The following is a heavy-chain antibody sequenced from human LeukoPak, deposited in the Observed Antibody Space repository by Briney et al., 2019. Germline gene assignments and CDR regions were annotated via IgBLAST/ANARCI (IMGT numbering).Heavy chain of an antibody. Sequence: PGGSLRLSCAASGFTFSDYYMSWIRQAPGKGLEWVSYISSSGSTIYYADSVKGRFTISRDNAKNSLYLQMNSLRAEDTAVYYCARSQEAVRGIKWHYYYYYYMDVWGKGTTVTISS. J-gene: IGHJ6*03. D-gene: IGHD3-10*01. CDR1: GFTFSDYY. CDR3: ARSQEAVRGIKWHYYYYYYMDV. V-gene: IGHV3-11*04. CDR2: ISSSGSTI.